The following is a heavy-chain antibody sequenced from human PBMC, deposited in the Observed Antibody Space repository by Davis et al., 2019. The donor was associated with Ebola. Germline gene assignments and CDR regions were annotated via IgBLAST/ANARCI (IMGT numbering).Heavy chain of an antibody. J-gene: IGHJ4*02. CDR2: IKPDGSGQ. V-gene: IGHV3-7*01. Sequence: PGGSLGLSFPASGFTFISYSMNWFRQAPGGGLEWVPTIKPDGSGQYYVDSLKGRFTISRDNAKNSLYLQMNSLRAEDTAVYFCARCGTRYGDQYFEYWGQGTLVTVSS. CDR1: GFTFISYS. D-gene: IGHD4-17*01. CDR3: ARCGTRYGDQYFEY.